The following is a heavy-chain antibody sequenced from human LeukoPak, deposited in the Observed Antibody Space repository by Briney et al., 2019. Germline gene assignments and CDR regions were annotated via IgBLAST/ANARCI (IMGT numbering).Heavy chain of an antibody. Sequence: GGSLRLSCAASGFTVSSNYMSWVRQAPGKGLEWVSVIYSGGSTYYANSVKGRFTISRDNSKNTLYLQMNSLRAEDTAVYYCARVGVTTLAFDIWGQGTMVTVSS. V-gene: IGHV3-66*01. CDR2: IYSGGST. CDR1: GFTVSSNY. D-gene: IGHD4-17*01. J-gene: IGHJ3*02. CDR3: ARVGVTTLAFDI.